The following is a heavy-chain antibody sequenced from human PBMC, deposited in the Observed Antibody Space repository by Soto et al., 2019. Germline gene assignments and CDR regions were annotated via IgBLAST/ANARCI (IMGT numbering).Heavy chain of an antibody. V-gene: IGHV1-69*13. D-gene: IGHD6-6*01. Sequence: GASVKVSCKASGGTFSSYATSWVRQAPGQGLEWMGGIIPIFGTANYAQKFQGRVTITADESTSTAYMELSSLRSEDTAVYYCARGIAARPTLRSYYYYGMDVWGQGTTVTVSS. CDR2: IIPIFGTA. CDR1: GGTFSSYA. CDR3: ARGIAARPTLRSYYYYGMDV. J-gene: IGHJ6*02.